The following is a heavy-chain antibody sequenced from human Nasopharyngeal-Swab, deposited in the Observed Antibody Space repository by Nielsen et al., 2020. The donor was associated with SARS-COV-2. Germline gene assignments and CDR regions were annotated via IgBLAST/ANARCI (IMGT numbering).Heavy chain of an antibody. CDR1: GGSISSSSYY. J-gene: IGHJ6*02. CDR3: ARRKEILWLGSQRYGMDV. CDR2: VYYSGST. V-gene: IGHV4-39*07. D-gene: IGHD3-10*01. Sequence: SETLSLTCTVSGGSISSSSYYWGWIRQPPGKGLECIGTVYYSGSTYYNPPLKSRVTISVDTSKNQFSLKLISVTAADTAVYYCARRKEILWLGSQRYGMDVWGQGTTVTVSS.